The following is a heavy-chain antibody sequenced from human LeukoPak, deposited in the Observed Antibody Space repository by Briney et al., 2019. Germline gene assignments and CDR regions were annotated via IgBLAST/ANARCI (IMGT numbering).Heavy chain of an antibody. D-gene: IGHD2-8*01. Sequence: GGSLRLSCAASGFTFSSYSMNWVRQAPGKGLEWFSSISSSSSYIYYADSVKGRFTISRDNAKNSLYLQMNSLRAEDTAVYYCATRYCTISACRASSYKSFDVWGKGTTVTVSS. J-gene: IGHJ6*04. V-gene: IGHV3-21*01. CDR3: ATRYCTISACRASSYKSFDV. CDR1: GFTFSSYS. CDR2: ISSSSSYI.